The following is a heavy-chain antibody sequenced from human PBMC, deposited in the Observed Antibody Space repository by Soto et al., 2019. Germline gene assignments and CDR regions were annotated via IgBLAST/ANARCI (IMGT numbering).Heavy chain of an antibody. CDR2: IRSKAYGGTT. V-gene: IGHV3-49*03. CDR1: GFTFGDYA. Sequence: GGSLRLSCTASGFTFGDYAMSWFRQAPGKGLEWVGFIRSKAYGGTTEYAASVKGRFTISRDDSKSIAYLQMNSLKTEDTAVYYCTRARASPGQPLSGGYSYGENLDYWGQGTLVTVSS. J-gene: IGHJ4*02. CDR3: TRARASPGQPLSGGYSYGENLDY. D-gene: IGHD5-18*01.